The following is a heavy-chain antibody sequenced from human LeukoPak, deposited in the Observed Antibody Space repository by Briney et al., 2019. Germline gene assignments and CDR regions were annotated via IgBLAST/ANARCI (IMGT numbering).Heavy chain of an antibody. J-gene: IGHJ4*02. CDR2: IYYSGTT. Sequence: PSETLSLTCTVSGGSISSYYWSWIRQPPGKGLEWIGYIYYSGTTNYNPSLKSRVTMSLDTSKNQFSLRLSSMTAADTAVYYCARGAYSFDYWGQGTLVTVSS. CDR1: GGSISSYY. V-gene: IGHV4-59*12. CDR3: ARGAYSFDY.